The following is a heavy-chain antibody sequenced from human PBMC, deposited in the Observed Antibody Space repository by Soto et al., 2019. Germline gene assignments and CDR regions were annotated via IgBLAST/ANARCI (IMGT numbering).Heavy chain of an antibody. D-gene: IGHD1-1*01. CDR2: MSHSGGT. J-gene: IGHJ3*02. CDR1: GGFVSSGSYY. CDR3: ARVERGTATTVVDAFDI. Sequence: QVQLQQWGAGLLKPSETLSLTCAVYGGFVSSGSYYWSWIQQPPGKGLEWIGEMSHSGGTHFNPSQKRRVTITVDTSKNQFSLKMSSVTAADTALYYCARVERGTATTVVDAFDIWGPGTMVTVSS. V-gene: IGHV4-34*01.